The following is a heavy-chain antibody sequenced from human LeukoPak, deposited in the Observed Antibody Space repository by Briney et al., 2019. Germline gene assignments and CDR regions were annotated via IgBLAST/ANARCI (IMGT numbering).Heavy chain of an antibody. D-gene: IGHD1-1*01. CDR1: GLTFSGYG. Sequence: GGSLRLSCAASGLTFSGYGMSWVRQAPGKGLEWVAVISGAGDSTYYTDSVKGRFTISRDNAKNSLYLQMNSLRAEDTAVYYCARERYDAFDIWGQGTMVTVSS. CDR3: ARERYDAFDI. CDR2: ISGAGDST. V-gene: IGHV3-23*01. J-gene: IGHJ3*02.